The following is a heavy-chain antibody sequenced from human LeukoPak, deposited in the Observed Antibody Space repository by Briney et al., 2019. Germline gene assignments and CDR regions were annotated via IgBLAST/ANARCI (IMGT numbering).Heavy chain of an antibody. Sequence: PSETLSLTFSVSGDSISSTSYYWDWIRQPPGKGLEWIGSIYNSGTAYYNPSLKSRVTISVDTSKNQFSLKVSSVTAADTAVYYCASRVYGLGSFNYWGQGTLVTVSS. CDR1: GDSISSTSYY. D-gene: IGHD3-10*01. CDR3: ASRVYGLGSFNY. CDR2: IYNSGTA. V-gene: IGHV4-39*01. J-gene: IGHJ4*01.